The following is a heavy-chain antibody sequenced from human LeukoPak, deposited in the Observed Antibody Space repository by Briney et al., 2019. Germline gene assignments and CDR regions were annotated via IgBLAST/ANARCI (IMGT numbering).Heavy chain of an antibody. CDR3: ARPPTESLWFDP. CDR2: IYYSGST. V-gene: IGHV4-59*01. Sequence: SETLSLTCTVSGGSISSYYWSWIRQPPGKGLEWIGYIYYSGSTNYNPSLKSRVTISVDTSKNQFSLKLSSVTAADTAVYYCARPPTESLWFDPWGQGTLVTVSS. CDR1: GGSISSYY. D-gene: IGHD1-26*01. J-gene: IGHJ5*02.